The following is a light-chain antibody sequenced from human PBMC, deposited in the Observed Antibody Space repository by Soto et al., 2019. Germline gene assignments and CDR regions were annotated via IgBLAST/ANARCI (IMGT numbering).Light chain of an antibody. Sequence: QSALTQPASVSGSPGQSITISCTGTSSDVGGYNYVSWYQQHPGKAPKLMIYDVSNRPSGVSNRFSGSKSGSTASLTISGLQAEDEADYYCSSYTSGSTYVFGTGTSSPS. J-gene: IGLJ1*01. CDR1: SSDVGGYNY. CDR2: DVS. V-gene: IGLV2-14*01. CDR3: SSYTSGSTYV.